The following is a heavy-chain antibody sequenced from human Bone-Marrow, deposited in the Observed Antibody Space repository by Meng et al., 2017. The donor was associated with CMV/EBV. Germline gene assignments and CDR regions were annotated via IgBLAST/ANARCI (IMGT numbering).Heavy chain of an antibody. V-gene: IGHV1-8*03. CDR2: MNPNSGNT. J-gene: IGHJ5*02. CDR1: GYTFTSYD. D-gene: IGHD5-12*01. CDR3: ARGINGYSGYDWSDP. Sequence: ASVKVSCKASGYTFTSYDINWVRQATGQGLEWMGWMNPNSGNTGYAQKFQGRVTITRNTSISTAYMELSSLRSEDTAVYYCARGINGYSGYDWSDPWGQGTLVTGSS.